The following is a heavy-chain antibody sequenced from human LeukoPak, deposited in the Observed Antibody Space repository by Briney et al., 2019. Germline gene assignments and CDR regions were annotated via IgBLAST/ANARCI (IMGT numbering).Heavy chain of an antibody. Sequence: GESLKISCKGSGYSFTNNWIGWVRQMPGKGLEWMGIIYPGDSDTRYTPSFQGQVTISADKSISTAYLQWSSLEASDTAMYYCARLSTTGYYYLVYWGQGTLVTVSS. CDR2: IYPGDSDT. J-gene: IGHJ4*02. V-gene: IGHV5-51*01. D-gene: IGHD3-9*01. CDR1: GYSFTNNW. CDR3: ARLSTTGYYYLVY.